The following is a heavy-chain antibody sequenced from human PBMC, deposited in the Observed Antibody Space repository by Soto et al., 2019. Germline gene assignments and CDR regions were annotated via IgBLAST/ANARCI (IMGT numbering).Heavy chain of an antibody. V-gene: IGHV1-18*01. CDR3: ARDEVGATEFDY. D-gene: IGHD1-26*01. Sequence: QVKLVQSGAEVKKPGASVKVSCKASVYTFTSYGISWVRQAPGHGLEWMGWISAYNGNTNYAQKPQGRVTMTTYTSTRTAYMELRSLRSDDTAGYYCARDEVGATEFDYWGQGTLVTVSS. CDR1: VYTFTSYG. CDR2: ISAYNGNT. J-gene: IGHJ4*02.